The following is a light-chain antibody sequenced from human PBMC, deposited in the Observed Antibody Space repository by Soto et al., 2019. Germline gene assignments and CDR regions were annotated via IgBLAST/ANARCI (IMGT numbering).Light chain of an antibody. CDR3: QQLNAYLT. Sequence: IQLTQSPSFLSASVGDRVTITCRASQGISSSLAWYQQEPGKAPKLLIYAASTLQSGVPSRFSGSGSGTEFTLTISSLQPEDFATYYCQQLNAYLTFGGGTKVEI. J-gene: IGKJ4*01. CDR2: AAS. CDR1: QGISSS. V-gene: IGKV1-9*01.